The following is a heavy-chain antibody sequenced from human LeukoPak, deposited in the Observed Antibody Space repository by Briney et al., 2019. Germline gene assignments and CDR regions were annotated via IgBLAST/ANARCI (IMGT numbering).Heavy chain of an antibody. CDR1: GLTFSNYG. J-gene: IGHJ4*02. CDR3: ANLPL. V-gene: IGHV3-30*18. CDR2: ISYDGSNK. Sequence: GRSLRLSCATSGLTFSNYGMHWVRQAPGKGLEWVAVISYDGSNKYYADSVKGRFTISRDNSKNTLYLQMNSLRPEDAAVYYCANLPLWGQGTLVTVSS.